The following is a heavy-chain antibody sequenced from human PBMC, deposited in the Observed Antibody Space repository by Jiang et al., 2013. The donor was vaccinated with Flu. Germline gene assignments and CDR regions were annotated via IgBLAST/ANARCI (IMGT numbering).Heavy chain of an antibody. CDR2: FDPEDGET. J-gene: IGHJ4*02. CDR3: ATDISSYCSGGSCYPYGLLGAY. Sequence: GAEVKKPGASVKVSCKVSGYTLTELSMHWVRQAPGKGLEWMGGFDPEDGETIYAQKFQGRVTMTEDTSTDTAYMELSSLRSEDTAVYYCATDISSYCSGGSCYPYGLLGAYWGQGTLVTVSS. CDR1: GYTLTELS. V-gene: IGHV1-24*01. D-gene: IGHD2-15*01.